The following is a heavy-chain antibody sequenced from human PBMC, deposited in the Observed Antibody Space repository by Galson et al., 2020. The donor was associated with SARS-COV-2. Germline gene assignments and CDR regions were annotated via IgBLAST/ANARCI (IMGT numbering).Heavy chain of an antibody. J-gene: IGHJ4*02. Sequence: AGSLRLSCAASGFTFSTYAMHWVRQAPGKGLEWVAVIWSDGNNKYYADSVKGRFTISRDNSKNTVNLQMNSLRAEDTAVYYCATSIIVAGTLDYWGQGTLVSVSS. D-gene: IGHD5-12*01. CDR3: ATSIIVAGTLDY. V-gene: IGHV3-33*01. CDR2: IWSDGNNK. CDR1: GFTFSTYA.